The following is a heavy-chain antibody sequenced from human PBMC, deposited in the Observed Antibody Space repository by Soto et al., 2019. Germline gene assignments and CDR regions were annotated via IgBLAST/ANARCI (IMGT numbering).Heavy chain of an antibody. J-gene: IGHJ5*02. D-gene: IGHD5-12*01. CDR1: GYTFTTYE. CDR3: AKGTTISNWFDP. CDR2: INAGNGNT. V-gene: IGHV1-3*01. Sequence: QVPLVQSGAEVKKPAASVKVSCKASGYTFTTYEMHWVRQAPGQRLEWMGWINAGNGNTIYSQKFQGRVTITRDTSATTAYMELNSLTSEDTAVYYCAKGTTISNWFDPWGQGTLVTVSS.